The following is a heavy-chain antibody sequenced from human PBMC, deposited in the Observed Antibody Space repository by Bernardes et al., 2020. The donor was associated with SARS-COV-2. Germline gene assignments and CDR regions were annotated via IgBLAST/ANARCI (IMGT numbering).Heavy chain of an antibody. CDR2: IYYSESGNT. Sequence: SETLSLTCTVSGGPISNYYWSWILQPPGTGLEWNGYIYYSESGNTNYNPSLRSRVTISVDTSKNQFSLRLSSVTAEETAMYYCARGGGTLGFCNGGSCYSPEYFQHWGQGSLVTVSP. D-gene: IGHD2-15*01. CDR1: GGPISNYY. V-gene: IGHV4-59*01. CDR3: ARGGGTLGFCNGGSCYSPEYFQH. J-gene: IGHJ1*01.